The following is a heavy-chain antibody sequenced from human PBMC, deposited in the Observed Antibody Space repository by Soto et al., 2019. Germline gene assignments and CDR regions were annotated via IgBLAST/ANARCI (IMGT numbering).Heavy chain of an antibody. CDR3: ARLPGGTLRTTSGMDV. CDR2: INPNSGGT. Sequence: VSSVKVSCKASGYTFTGYYMHWVRQAPGQGLEWMGWINPNSGGTNYAQKFQGRVTMTRDTSISTAYMELSRLRSDDTAVYYCARLPGGTLRTTSGMDVWGQGTTVTVSS. CDR1: GYTFTGYY. D-gene: IGHD1-7*01. V-gene: IGHV1-2*02. J-gene: IGHJ6*02.